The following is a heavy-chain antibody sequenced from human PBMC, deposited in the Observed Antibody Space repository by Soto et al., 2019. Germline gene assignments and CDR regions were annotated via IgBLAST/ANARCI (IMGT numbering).Heavy chain of an antibody. CDR2: INHSGTT. J-gene: IGHJ4*02. Sequence: PSETLSLTCAVYGGSFSDYYWTWIRQPPGKGLEWIGEINHSGTTNYNPSLKSRVTISVDTSKNQFSLKLSSVTAADTAVYYCARGHQAAYFDYWGQGTLVT. D-gene: IGHD3-16*01. V-gene: IGHV4-34*01. CDR3: ARGHQAAYFDY. CDR1: GGSFSDYY.